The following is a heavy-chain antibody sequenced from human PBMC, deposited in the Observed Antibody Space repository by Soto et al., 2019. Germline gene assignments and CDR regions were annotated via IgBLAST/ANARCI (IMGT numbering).Heavy chain of an antibody. CDR3: ARSRNSAVADSFDF. CDR1: GFTFSRYA. CDR2: ISRDGSNK. D-gene: IGHD3-10*01. Sequence: GGSLRLSCAASGFTFSRYAIHWVRQSPGKGLEWVAVISRDGSNKYYVDSVKGRFTISRDNSKNTLYLQMNSLRDEDTAVYYCARSRNSAVADSFDFWGQGTLVTVSS. V-gene: IGHV3-30*04. J-gene: IGHJ4*02.